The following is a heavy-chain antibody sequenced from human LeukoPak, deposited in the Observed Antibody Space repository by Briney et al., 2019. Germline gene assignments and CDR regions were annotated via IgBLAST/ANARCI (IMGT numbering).Heavy chain of an antibody. CDR2: IHASGRT. D-gene: IGHD4-17*01. V-gene: IGHV4-4*09. CDR3: ARYTRYGDFNPYDI. CDR1: GASITSYY. J-gene: IGHJ3*02. Sequence: SETLSLTCSVSGASITSYYWGWTRQLPGKGLEWIGYIHASGRTGYTPSLNSRVGMSLDTSKNQFSLGLSSVTAADTAIYYCARYTRYGDFNPYDIWGQGTMVTVSS.